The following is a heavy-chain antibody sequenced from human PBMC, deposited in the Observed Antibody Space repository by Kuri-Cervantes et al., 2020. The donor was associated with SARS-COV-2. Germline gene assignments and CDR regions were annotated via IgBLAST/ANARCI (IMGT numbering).Heavy chain of an antibody. CDR2: IYSGGST. Sequence: GESLKISCAASGFTVSSNYMSWVRQAPGKGLEWVSVIYSGGSTYYADSVKGRLTIFRDNSKNTLYLQMNSLRNEDKAVYYCAKDWTPNGAYGDGFDIWGQGTMVTVSS. J-gene: IGHJ3*02. CDR1: GFTVSSNY. V-gene: IGHV3-66*02. CDR3: AKDWTPNGAYGDGFDI. D-gene: IGHD4-17*01.